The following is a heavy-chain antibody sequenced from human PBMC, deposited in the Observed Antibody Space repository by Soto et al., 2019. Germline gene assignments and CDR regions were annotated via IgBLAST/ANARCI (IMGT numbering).Heavy chain of an antibody. CDR1: GFTFSSYA. Sequence: PGGSLRLSCAASGFTFSSYAMSWVRQAPGKGLEWVSAISGSGGSTYYADSVKGRFTISRDNSKNTLYLQMNSLRAEDTAVYYCAKVRDCGGDCYGISPAFDIWGQGTMVTVSS. CDR3: AKVRDCGGDCYGISPAFDI. CDR2: ISGSGGST. V-gene: IGHV3-23*01. J-gene: IGHJ3*02. D-gene: IGHD2-21*01.